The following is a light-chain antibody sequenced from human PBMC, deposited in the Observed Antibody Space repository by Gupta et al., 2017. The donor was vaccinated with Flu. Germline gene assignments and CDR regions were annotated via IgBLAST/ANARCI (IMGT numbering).Light chain of an antibody. CDR1: QSVSSY. J-gene: IGKJ1*01. CDR2: GAS. CDR3: QQDNNWPWT. Sequence: PASVSASQGERATLSCRASQSVSSYLAWYQQKPGQAPRLLIYGASTRDSGIPARFSGSGSGTEFTLTISSLQSEDFAVYYCQQDNNWPWTFGQGTKVEIK. V-gene: IGKV3-15*01.